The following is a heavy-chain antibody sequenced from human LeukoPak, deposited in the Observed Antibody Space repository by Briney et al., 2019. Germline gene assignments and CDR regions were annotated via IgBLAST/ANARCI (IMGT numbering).Heavy chain of an antibody. Sequence: KRGESLKISCKGSGYSFTSYWIGWVRQMPGKGLEWMGIIYPGDSDTRYSPSFQGQVTISAASSINTAYLQWTSLKASDTAMYYCARSSTIAVAEIYFDYWGQGTLVTVSS. CDR2: IYPGDSDT. CDR3: ARSSTIAVAEIYFDY. J-gene: IGHJ4*02. CDR1: GYSFTSYW. D-gene: IGHD6-19*01. V-gene: IGHV5-51*01.